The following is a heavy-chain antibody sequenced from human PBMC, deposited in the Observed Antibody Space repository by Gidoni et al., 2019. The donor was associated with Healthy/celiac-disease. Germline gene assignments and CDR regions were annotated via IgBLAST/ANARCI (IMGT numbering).Heavy chain of an antibody. V-gene: IGHV4-34*01. Sequence: QVQLQQWGAGLLKPSETLSLPCAVSGGSFRGYYRSWIRQPTGKGLEWIGEIHHSGSTHYNTTLKSRVTISVDTSKNQFSLKLSSLTAADTAVYYCARGKTIAAAGGYFDYWGQGTLVTVSS. D-gene: IGHD6-13*01. CDR1: GGSFRGYY. CDR2: IHHSGST. CDR3: ARGKTIAAAGGYFDY. J-gene: IGHJ4*02.